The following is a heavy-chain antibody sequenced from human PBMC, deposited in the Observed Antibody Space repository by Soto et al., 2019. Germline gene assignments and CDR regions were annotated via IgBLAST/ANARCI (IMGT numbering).Heavy chain of an antibody. CDR1: GGTFSSYA. Sequence: GASVKVSCKASGGTFSSYAISWVRQAPGQGLEWMGGIIPIFGTANYAQKFQGRVTITADESTSTAYMELSSLRSEDTAVYYCARGQTRQTYYYYGMDVWGQGTTVTVSS. V-gene: IGHV1-69*13. J-gene: IGHJ6*02. CDR3: ARGQTRQTYYYYGMDV. CDR2: IIPIFGTA.